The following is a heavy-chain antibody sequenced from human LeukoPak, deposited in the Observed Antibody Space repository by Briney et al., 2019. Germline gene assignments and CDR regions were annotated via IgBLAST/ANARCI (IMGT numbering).Heavy chain of an antibody. CDR1: GFTLSNYE. Sequence: GGSLRLSCEGSGFTLSNYEMNWVRQAPGKGLEWLSFIRSTGSITRYAESVTGRFTVYRDNAKNSLYLQMNSLRAEDTAVYYCARDPRSPAEKSGTFDIWGQGKMVTVSS. J-gene: IGHJ3*02. CDR2: IRSTGSIT. D-gene: IGHD1-26*01. V-gene: IGHV3-48*03. CDR3: ARDPRSPAEKSGTFDI.